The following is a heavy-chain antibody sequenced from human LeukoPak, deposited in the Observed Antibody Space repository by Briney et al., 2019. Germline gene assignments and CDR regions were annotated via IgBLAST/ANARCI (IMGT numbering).Heavy chain of an antibody. J-gene: IGHJ3*02. V-gene: IGHV1-18*01. CDR3: ARDDGSCSSTSCYLRAFNI. D-gene: IGHD2-2*01. CDR2: ISAYNGNT. Sequence: ASVNVSFKASGYTFTSYGISWVRQAPGQGLEWMGWISAYNGNTNYAQKLQGRVTMTTDTSTSTAYMELRSLRSDDTAAYYCARDDGSCSSTSCYLRAFNIWGQGTMVTVSS. CDR1: GYTFTSYG.